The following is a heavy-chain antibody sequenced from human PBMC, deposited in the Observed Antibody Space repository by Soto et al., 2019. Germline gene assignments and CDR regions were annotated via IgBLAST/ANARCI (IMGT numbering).Heavy chain of an antibody. D-gene: IGHD2-2*01. J-gene: IGHJ6*02. Sequence: QVQLVQSGAEVKKPGSSVKVSCKASGGTFSSYAISWVRQAPGQGLEWMGGIIPIFGTANYAQKCRGRVTXTSDKSXXTAYMELSSLRSEDTAVYYCARHVPAAGYYYGMDVWGQGTTVTVSS. CDR3: ARHVPAAGYYYGMDV. CDR2: IIPIFGTA. CDR1: GGTFSSYA. V-gene: IGHV1-69*14.